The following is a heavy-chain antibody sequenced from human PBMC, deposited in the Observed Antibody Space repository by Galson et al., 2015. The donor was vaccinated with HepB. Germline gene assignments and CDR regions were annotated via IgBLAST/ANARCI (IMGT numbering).Heavy chain of an antibody. CDR1: GFSFSKAW. CDR3: TTDVYFMSYWSWLDP. Sequence: SLRLSCAASGFSFSKAWMNWVRQAPGKGLEWVGRIKSKTDGGTTEYAAPVKGRFTISRDDSRNTLYLQMHSLKTDDTAVYYCTTDVYFMSYWSWLDPWGQGTLVTVSS. CDR2: IKSKTDGGTT. V-gene: IGHV3-15*01. J-gene: IGHJ5*02. D-gene: IGHD2-8*02.